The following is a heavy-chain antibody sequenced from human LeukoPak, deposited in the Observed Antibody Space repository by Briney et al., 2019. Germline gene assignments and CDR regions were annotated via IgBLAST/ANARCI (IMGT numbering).Heavy chain of an antibody. CDR3: ARRRYSSGQIDC. V-gene: IGHV4-59*08. J-gene: IGHJ4*02. CDR2: IYNGEST. CDR1: GGSISSYY. D-gene: IGHD6-19*01. Sequence: SETLSLTCTVSGGSISSYYWSWIRQPPGKGLEWIGYIYNGESTNYNPSLKSRVTISVDTSKNQFSLKLSSVTAADTAVYYCARRRYSSGQIDCWGQGALVTVSS.